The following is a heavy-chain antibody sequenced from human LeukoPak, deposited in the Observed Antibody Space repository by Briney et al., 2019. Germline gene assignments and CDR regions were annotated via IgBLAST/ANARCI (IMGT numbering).Heavy chain of an antibody. CDR3: ARRSGRIAAAGIKYYYYMDV. CDR1: GYSFTSYW. CDR2: IYPGDSDT. J-gene: IGHJ6*03. Sequence: GESLKISCKGSGYSFTSYWIGWVRQMPGKGLEWMGIIYPGDSDTRYSPSFQGQVTISADKSISTAYLQWSSLKASDTAMYYGARRSGRIAAAGIKYYYYMDVWGKGTTVTVSS. V-gene: IGHV5-51*01. D-gene: IGHD6-13*01.